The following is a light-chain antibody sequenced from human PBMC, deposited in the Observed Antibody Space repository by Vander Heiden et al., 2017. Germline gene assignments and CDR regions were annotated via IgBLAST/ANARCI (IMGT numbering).Light chain of an antibody. CDR1: QSVSSD. V-gene: IGKV3-15*01. CDR2: GAS. J-gene: IGKJ5*01. Sequence: EIVMTQSPATLSVSPGERATLSCRASQSVSSDLAWYQQKPGQAPRLLIYGASTRATGIPARFSGSGYGTEFTLTISSRQSEDFAVYYCQQNNNWPPITFGQGTQMXIK. CDR3: QQNNNWPPIT.